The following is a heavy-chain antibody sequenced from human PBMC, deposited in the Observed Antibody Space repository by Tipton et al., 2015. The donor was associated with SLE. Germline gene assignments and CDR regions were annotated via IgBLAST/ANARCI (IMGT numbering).Heavy chain of an antibody. CDR3: ARDLGLYCSRTCCYGDNYFRY. V-gene: IGHV4-39*07. CDR1: GGSISNSTYY. Sequence: TLSLTCTVSGGSISNSTYYWGWIRQPPGKGLEWVGSVFYSGTTYYNPSLESRVTISVDTSKNQFSLKLRSVTAADTAVYHCARDLGLYCSRTCCYGDNYFRYWGQGSLVTVSS. CDR2: VFYSGTT. D-gene: IGHD2-2*01. J-gene: IGHJ4*02.